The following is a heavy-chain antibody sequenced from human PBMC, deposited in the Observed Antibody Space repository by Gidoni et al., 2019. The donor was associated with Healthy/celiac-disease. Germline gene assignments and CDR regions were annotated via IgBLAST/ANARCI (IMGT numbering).Heavy chain of an antibody. D-gene: IGHD6-19*01. CDR2: ISSSSSYI. V-gene: IGHV3-21*01. J-gene: IGHJ3*02. Sequence: EVQLVESGGGLVKPGGSLRLSCAASGFTFRSSSMHWVRQAPGKGLERVSSISSSSSYIYYADSVKGRFTISRDNAKNSLYLQMNSLRAEDTAVYYCARGGWGHDRFPVPAGLDAFDIWGQGTMVTVSS. CDR3: ARGGWGHDRFPVPAGLDAFDI. CDR1: GFTFRSSS.